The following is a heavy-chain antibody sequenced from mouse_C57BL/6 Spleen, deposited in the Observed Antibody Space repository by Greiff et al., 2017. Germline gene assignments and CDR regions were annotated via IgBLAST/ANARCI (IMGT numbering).Heavy chain of an antibody. CDR3: ARTLWLRRGYFDY. CDR1: GYTFTDHT. D-gene: IGHD2-2*01. J-gene: IGHJ2*01. CDR2: IYPRDGST. Sequence: VHLVESDAELVKPGASVKISCKVSGYTFTDHTIHWMKQRPEQGLEWIGYIYPRDGSTKYNEKFKGKATLTADKSSSTAYMQLNSLTSEDSAVYFCARTLWLRRGYFDYWGQGTTLTVSS. V-gene: IGHV1-78*01.